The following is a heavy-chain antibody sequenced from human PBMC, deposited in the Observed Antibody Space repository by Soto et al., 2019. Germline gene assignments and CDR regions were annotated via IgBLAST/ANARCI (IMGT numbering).Heavy chain of an antibody. CDR3: TTDPVTMIVVVPSSG. D-gene: IGHD3-22*01. J-gene: IGHJ4*02. CDR2: IKSKTDGGTT. V-gene: IGHV3-15*07. Sequence: GSLRLSCAASGFTFSNAWMNWVRQAPGKGLEWVGRIKSKTDGGTTDYAAPVKGRFTISRDYSKNTLYLQMNSLKTEDTAVYYCTTDPVTMIVVVPSSGWGQGTLVTVSS. CDR1: GFTFSNAW.